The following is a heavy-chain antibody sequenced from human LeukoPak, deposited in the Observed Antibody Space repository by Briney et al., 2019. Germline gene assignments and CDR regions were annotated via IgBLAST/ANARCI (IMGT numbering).Heavy chain of an antibody. V-gene: IGHV5-51*01. D-gene: IGHD2-2*01. CDR1: GYSFTSYW. CDR3: ASRRYCSSTSCLYLDP. Sequence: KNGESLKISCKGSGYSFTSYWIGWVRQMPGKGLEWMGIIYPGDSDTRYSPSFQGQVTISADKPISTAYLQWSSLKASDTAMYYCASRRYCSSTSCLYLDPWGQGTLVTVPS. CDR2: IYPGDSDT. J-gene: IGHJ5*02.